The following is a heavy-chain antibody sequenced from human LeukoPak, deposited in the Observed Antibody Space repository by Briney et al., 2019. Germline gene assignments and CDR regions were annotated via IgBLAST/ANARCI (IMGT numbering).Heavy chain of an antibody. J-gene: IGHJ1*01. D-gene: IGHD2-15*01. CDR2: IGTSDDT. V-gene: IGHV3-23*01. Sequence: GGSLRLSCAASGFTFSTYAMNWVRQAPGKGLEWVSVIGTSDDTYYADSVKGRFTISRDNSKNTLSLQMNSLRADDTAVYYCAKNPPGGYFQDWGQGTLVAVSS. CDR1: GFTFSTYA. CDR3: AKNPPGGYFQD.